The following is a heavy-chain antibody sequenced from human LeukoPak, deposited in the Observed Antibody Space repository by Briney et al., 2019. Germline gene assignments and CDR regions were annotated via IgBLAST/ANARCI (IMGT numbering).Heavy chain of an antibody. V-gene: IGHV4-38-2*02. CDR2: FYQSGST. Sequence: SDTLSLTCTLSGHSNSSGYYRGWIRPPPGKGLEWIGRFYQSGSTYYNPSLKSRVTISVGTSKHQFPLKLSSVTAAHTAVYYCASNRGYSYGSSIGAFDIWGQGTMVTVSS. CDR1: GHSNSSGYY. D-gene: IGHD5-18*01. CDR3: ASNRGYSYGSSIGAFDI. J-gene: IGHJ3*02.